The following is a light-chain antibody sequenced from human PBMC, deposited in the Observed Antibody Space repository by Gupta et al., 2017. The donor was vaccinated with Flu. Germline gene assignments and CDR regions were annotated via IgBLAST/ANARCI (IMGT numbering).Light chain of an antibody. CDR2: AAS. J-gene: IGKJ2*01. CDR1: QTISSY. V-gene: IGKV1-39*01. CDR3: QQSYSIPPEYT. Sequence: DIQMTQSPSSLSASVGDRVTITCRASQTISSYLNWYQQKLGKAPKLLIFAASSLQSGVPSRFSGSGSGTDFTLTISSLQPEDFATYYCQQSYSIPPEYTFGQGTKLEIK.